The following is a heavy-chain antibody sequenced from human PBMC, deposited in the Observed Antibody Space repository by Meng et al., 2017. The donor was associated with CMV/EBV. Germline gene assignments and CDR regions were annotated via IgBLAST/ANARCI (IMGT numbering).Heavy chain of an antibody. V-gene: IGHV4-4*02. CDR1: GDPIKSYNW. Sequence: SETLSLTCAVSGDPIKSYNWWSWVRQPPGKGLEWSGEISHSGSTNYKPSPKSRVTVSLDTSKNQFSLNLSSVTAADTAVYFCARFSGSFFDSWGRGHLVTVSS. J-gene: IGHJ4*02. D-gene: IGHD1-26*01. CDR2: ISHSGST. CDR3: ARFSGSFFDS.